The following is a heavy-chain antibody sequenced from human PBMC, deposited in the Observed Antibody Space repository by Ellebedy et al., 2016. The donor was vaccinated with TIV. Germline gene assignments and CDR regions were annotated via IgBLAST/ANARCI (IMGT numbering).Heavy chain of an antibody. CDR3: ARGNYGLDV. CDR2: IRQDGSQE. J-gene: IGHJ6*02. Sequence: PGGSLRLSCAASGFTFSSYWMSWVRQAPGQGLDWVANIRQDGSQEYYVDSVKGRFTISRDDARNSLYLQMNSLRAEDTAVYYCARGNYGLDVWGQGTTVTVSS. CDR1: GFTFSSYW. V-gene: IGHV3-7*03.